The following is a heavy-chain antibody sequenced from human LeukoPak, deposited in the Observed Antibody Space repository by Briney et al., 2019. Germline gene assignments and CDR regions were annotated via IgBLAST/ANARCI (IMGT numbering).Heavy chain of an antibody. CDR1: GFTFSSYS. CDR2: ISSSSIYI. V-gene: IGHV3-21*01. Sequence: GGSLRLSCAASGFTFSSYSMHWVRQAPGKGLEWVSSISSSSIYIYYVDSVKGRFTISRDNAKNSLYLQMNSLRAEDTAVYYCARDHSYYMDVWGKGTTVTVSS. CDR3: ARDHSYYMDV. J-gene: IGHJ6*03.